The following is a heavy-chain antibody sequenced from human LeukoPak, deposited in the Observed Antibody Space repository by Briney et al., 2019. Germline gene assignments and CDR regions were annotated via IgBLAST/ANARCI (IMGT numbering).Heavy chain of an antibody. CDR2: VKSESDGGTA. Sequence: GGSLRLSCAASGFTFTNAWMSWVRQAPGRGLEWVGLVKSESDGGTAVYAAPVKGRFTISRDDSKNTLYLQMNSLKTEDTAVYYCATGYGSGNACDYWSQGTLVTVSS. CDR1: GFTFTNAW. D-gene: IGHD3-10*01. J-gene: IGHJ4*02. CDR3: ATGYGSGNACDY. V-gene: IGHV3-15*01.